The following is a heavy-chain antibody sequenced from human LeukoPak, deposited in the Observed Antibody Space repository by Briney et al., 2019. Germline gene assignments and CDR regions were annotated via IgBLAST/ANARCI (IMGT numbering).Heavy chain of an antibody. J-gene: IGHJ6*03. D-gene: IGHD1-7*01. Sequence: ASVKVSRKASGGTFSSYAISWVRQAPGQGLEWMGGIIPIFGTANYAQKFQGRVTITTDESTSTAYMELSSLRSEDTAVYCCARGDWNYYYYYYYMDVWGKGTTVTVSS. V-gene: IGHV1-69*05. CDR3: ARGDWNYYYYYYYMDV. CDR1: GGTFSSYA. CDR2: IIPIFGTA.